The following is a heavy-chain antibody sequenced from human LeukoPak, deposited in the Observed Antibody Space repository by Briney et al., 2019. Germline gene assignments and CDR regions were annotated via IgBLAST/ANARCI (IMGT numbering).Heavy chain of an antibody. CDR2: FDPEDGET. Sequence: ASVKVSCKVSGYTLTELSMHWVRQAPGKGLEWMGGFDPEDGETIYAQKFQGRVTMTEDTSTDTAYMELSSLRSEDTAVYYCARDLSVDFWSGYGMDVWGQGTTVTVSS. J-gene: IGHJ6*02. CDR1: GYTLTELS. V-gene: IGHV1-24*01. D-gene: IGHD3-3*01. CDR3: ARDLSVDFWSGYGMDV.